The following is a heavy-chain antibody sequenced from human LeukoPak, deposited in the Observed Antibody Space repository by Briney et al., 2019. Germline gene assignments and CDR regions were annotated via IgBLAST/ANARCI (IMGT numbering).Heavy chain of an antibody. Sequence: GGSLRLSCAASGFTFSSYAMNWVRQAPGKGLEWVSAISIAGGSTYYAASVKGRFTISRDNSKHTLFLQMNSLRAEDTAVYDCAKGGYCDGVSCYGYYYMDVWGKGTTVTVSS. D-gene: IGHD2-15*01. CDR1: GFTFSSYA. V-gene: IGHV3-23*01. CDR3: AKGGYCDGVSCYGYYYMDV. CDR2: ISIAGGST. J-gene: IGHJ6*03.